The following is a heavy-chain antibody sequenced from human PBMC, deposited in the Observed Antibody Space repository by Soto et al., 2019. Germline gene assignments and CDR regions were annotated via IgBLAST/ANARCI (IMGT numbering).Heavy chain of an antibody. J-gene: IGHJ5*02. CDR1: GYTFTGYH. V-gene: IGHV1-2*04. CDR3: ARWVGASNWFDP. CDR2: INTNSGGT. Sequence: QVQLVQSGAEVKEPGASVKVSCKASGYTFTGYHIHWVRQAPGQGLEWMGWINTNSGGTNYAQKFQGWVTMTRDTSINTAYVELSRLRSDDTAVYYCARWVGASNWFDPWGQRTLVTVSS. D-gene: IGHD1-26*01.